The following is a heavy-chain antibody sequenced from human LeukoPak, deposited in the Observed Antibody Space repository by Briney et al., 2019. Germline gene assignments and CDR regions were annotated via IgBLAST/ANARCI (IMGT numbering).Heavy chain of an antibody. CDR3: ARADSSGFDY. D-gene: IGHD3-22*01. J-gene: IGHJ4*02. CDR2: IYYSGST. CDR1: GDSISSYY. V-gene: IGHV4-59*01. Sequence: SETLSLTCTVSGDSISSYYWSWIRQPPGKGREWIGYIYYSGSTNYNPSLKSRVTISVDTSKNQFSLKLSSVAAADTAVYYCARADSSGFDYWGQGTLVTVSS.